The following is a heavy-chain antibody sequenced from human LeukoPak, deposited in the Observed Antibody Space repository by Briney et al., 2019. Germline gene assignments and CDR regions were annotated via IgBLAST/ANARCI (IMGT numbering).Heavy chain of an antibody. D-gene: IGHD5/OR15-5a*01. CDR3: ARDRSLYDSGTLSFHP. V-gene: IGHV4-59*12. J-gene: IGHJ5*02. CDR1: GSSISSYF. Sequence: PAEPLTLTCAASGSSISSYFWSWIRQPPGEGLEWVGYIYYSGSTNYNPSLKSQVTISVNTSNNKSSLTLSYLTAADTAVYYCARDRSLYDSGTLSFHPWGEGTLVTVSS. CDR2: IYYSGST.